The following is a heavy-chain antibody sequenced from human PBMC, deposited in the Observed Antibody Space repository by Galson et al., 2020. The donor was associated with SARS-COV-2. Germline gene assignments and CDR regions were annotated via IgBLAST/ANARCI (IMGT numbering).Heavy chain of an antibody. Sequence: ETSETLSLTCTVSGGSISSGGYYWIWLRQHPGKGLEWIGYIYYSGSTYYTPSLKSRVTISVDTSKNQFSLKLSSVTAADTAVYYCARVRTTMIVVVITSDAFDIWGQGTMVTVSS. D-gene: IGHD3-22*01. V-gene: IGHV4-31*03. J-gene: IGHJ3*02. CDR3: ARVRTTMIVVVITSDAFDI. CDR1: GGSISSGGYY. CDR2: IYYSGST.